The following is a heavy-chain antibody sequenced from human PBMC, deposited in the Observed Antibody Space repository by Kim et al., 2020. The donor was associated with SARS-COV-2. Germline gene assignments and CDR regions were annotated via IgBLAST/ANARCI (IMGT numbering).Heavy chain of an antibody. CDR1: GFTFSSYA. Sequence: GGSLRLSCAASGFTFSSYAMSWVRQAPGKGLEWVSAISGSGGSTYYADSVKGRFTISRDNSKNTLYLQMNSLRAEDTAVYYCAKDPWGKWDCSSTSCYTANDYWGQGTLVTVSS. CDR2: ISGSGGST. CDR3: AKDPWGKWDCSSTSCYTANDY. J-gene: IGHJ4*02. V-gene: IGHV3-23*01. D-gene: IGHD2-2*02.